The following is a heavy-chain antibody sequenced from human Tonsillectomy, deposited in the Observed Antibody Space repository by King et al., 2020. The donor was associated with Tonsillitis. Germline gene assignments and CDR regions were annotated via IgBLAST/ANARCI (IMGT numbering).Heavy chain of an antibody. CDR1: GFTVSSNY. D-gene: IGHD4-17*01. J-gene: IGHJ3*02. CDR2: IYSGGST. CDR3: ARRTVTTAYDAFDI. V-gene: IGHV3-53*01. Sequence: VQLVESGGGLIQPGGSLRLSCAASGFTVSSNYMSWVRQAPGKGLEWVSVIYSGGSTYYADSVKGRFTISRDNSKNTLYLQMNSLRAEDTAVYYCARRTVTTAYDAFDIWGQGTMVTVSS.